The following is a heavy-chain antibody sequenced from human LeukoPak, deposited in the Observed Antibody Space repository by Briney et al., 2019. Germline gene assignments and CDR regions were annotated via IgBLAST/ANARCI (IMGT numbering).Heavy chain of an antibody. CDR2: INPNSGGT. CDR3: ARGYGSGNYYSINFDY. CDR1: GYTFTDYY. D-gene: IGHD3-10*01. Sequence: ASVTVSCKASGYTFTDYYMHWVRQAPGQGLEWMGWINPNSGGTNYAQKFQGRVTMTRDTSITTAYMELSRLRSDDTAVYYCARGYGSGNYYSINFDYWGQGTLVTVSS. J-gene: IGHJ4*02. V-gene: IGHV1-2*02.